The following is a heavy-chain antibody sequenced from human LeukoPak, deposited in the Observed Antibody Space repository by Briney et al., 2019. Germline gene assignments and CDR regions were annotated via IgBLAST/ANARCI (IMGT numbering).Heavy chain of an antibody. D-gene: IGHD5-18*01. J-gene: IGHJ5*02. Sequence: SETLSLPCTVSGGSISSYYWSWIRQPPGKGLEWIGYIYYSGSTNYNPSLKSRVTISVDTSKNQFSLKLSSVTAADTAVYYCARGGYSYGYSLNWFDPWGQGTLVTVSS. CDR2: IYYSGST. V-gene: IGHV4-59*01. CDR3: ARGGYSYGYSLNWFDP. CDR1: GGSISSYY.